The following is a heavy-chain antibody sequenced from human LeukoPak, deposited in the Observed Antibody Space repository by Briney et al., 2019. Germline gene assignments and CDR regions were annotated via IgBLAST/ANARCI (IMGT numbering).Heavy chain of an antibody. Sequence: ASVKVSCKASGYTFTSYGISWVRQAPGQGLEWMGWINPSSGGTNYAQKFQGRVTMTGDTSISTAYMELSRLSSDDTAVYFCAGRPDTSMVAIFDYWGQGTLVTISS. CDR2: INPSSGGT. D-gene: IGHD5-18*01. CDR1: GYTFTSYG. CDR3: AGRPDTSMVAIFDY. V-gene: IGHV1-2*02. J-gene: IGHJ4*02.